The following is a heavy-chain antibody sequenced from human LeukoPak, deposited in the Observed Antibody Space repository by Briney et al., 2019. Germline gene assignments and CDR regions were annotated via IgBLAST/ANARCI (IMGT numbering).Heavy chain of an antibody. CDR1: GGSFSGYY. Sequence: SETLSFTCAVYGGSFSGYYWSWIRQPPGKGLEWIGEINHSGSTNYNPSLKSRVTISVDTSKNQFSLKLSSVTAADTAVYYCARGRLLLRGMDVWGKGTTVTVSS. D-gene: IGHD2-15*01. V-gene: IGHV4-34*01. CDR2: INHSGST. J-gene: IGHJ6*04. CDR3: ARGRLLLRGMDV.